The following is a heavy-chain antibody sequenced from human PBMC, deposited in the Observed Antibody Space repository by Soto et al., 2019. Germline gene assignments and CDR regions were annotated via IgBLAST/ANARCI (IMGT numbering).Heavy chain of an antibody. CDR3: ARAYDFWSGYRPYSYYYYMDV. D-gene: IGHD3-3*01. J-gene: IGHJ6*03. CDR1: GYTFTSYG. V-gene: IGHV1-18*01. Sequence: ASVKVSFKASGYTFTSYGISWVRQAPGQGLEWMGWISAYNGNTNYAQKLQGRVTMTTDTSTSTAYMELRSLRSDDTAVYYCARAYDFWSGYRPYSYYYYMDVWGKGTTVTVS. CDR2: ISAYNGNT.